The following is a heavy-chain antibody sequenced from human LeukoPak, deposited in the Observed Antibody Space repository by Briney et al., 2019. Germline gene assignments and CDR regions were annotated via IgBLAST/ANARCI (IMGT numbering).Heavy chain of an antibody. CDR1: GFTFSSYA. CDR3: AKEGVKRRDDYGDYYYYYMDV. Sequence: PGGSLRLSCAASGFTFSSYAMSWVRQAPGKGPEWVSAISGSGGSTYYADSVKGRFTISRDNSKNTLYLQMNSLRAEDTAVYYCAKEGVKRRDDYGDYYYYYMDVWGKGTTVTISS. V-gene: IGHV3-23*01. D-gene: IGHD4-17*01. J-gene: IGHJ6*03. CDR2: ISGSGGST.